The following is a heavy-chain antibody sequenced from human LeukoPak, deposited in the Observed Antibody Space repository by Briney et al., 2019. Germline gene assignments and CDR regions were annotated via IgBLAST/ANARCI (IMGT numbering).Heavy chain of an antibody. CDR2: IYYSGST. CDR1: GGSISSYY. Sequence: SETLSLTCTVSGGSISSYYWSWIRQPPGKGLEWIGYIYYSGSTNYNPSLKSRVTISVDTSKNQFSLKLSSVTAADTAVYYCARGFDYGGNSDAFDIWGQGTMVTVSS. J-gene: IGHJ3*02. D-gene: IGHD4-23*01. CDR3: ARGFDYGGNSDAFDI. V-gene: IGHV4-59*12.